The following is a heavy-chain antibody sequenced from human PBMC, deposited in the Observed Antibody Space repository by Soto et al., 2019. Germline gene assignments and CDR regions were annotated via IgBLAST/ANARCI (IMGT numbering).Heavy chain of an antibody. D-gene: IGHD6-13*01. CDR3: ARDSIAAAGTYYYCGMDV. CDR1: GFTFSSYW. J-gene: IGHJ6*02. Sequence: GVLRLSCAASGFTFSSYWMSWVRQAPGKGLEWVANIKQDGSEKYYVDSVKGRFTISRDNAKNSLYLQMNRLRAEDTAVYYCARDSIAAAGTYYYCGMDVWGQGTTVTVSS. CDR2: IKQDGSEK. V-gene: IGHV3-7*03.